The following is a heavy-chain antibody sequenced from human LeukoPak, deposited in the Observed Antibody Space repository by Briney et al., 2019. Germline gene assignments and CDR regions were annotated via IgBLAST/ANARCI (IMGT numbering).Heavy chain of an antibody. CDR2: ISAYNGNT. J-gene: IGHJ6*03. Sequence: WASVKVSCKASGYTFTSYGISWVRQAPGQGLEWMGWISAYNGNTNYAQKFQGRVTMTRDTSISTAYMELSRLRSDDTAVYYCARGPAYCSGGSCYFVTSYYYYYMDVWGKGTTVTISS. V-gene: IGHV1-18*01. D-gene: IGHD2-15*01. CDR1: GYTFTSYG. CDR3: ARGPAYCSGGSCYFVTSYYYYYMDV.